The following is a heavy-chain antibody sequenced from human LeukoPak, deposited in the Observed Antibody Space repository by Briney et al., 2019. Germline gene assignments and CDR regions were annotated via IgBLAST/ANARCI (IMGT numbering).Heavy chain of an antibody. J-gene: IGHJ4*02. D-gene: IGHD3-10*01. V-gene: IGHV4-59*01. CDR2: IYYSGST. Sequence: PSETLSLTCTVSAGSISSYYWSWIRQPPGKGLEWIGYIYYSGSTNYNPSLKSRVTISVDTSKNQFSLKLSSVTAADTAVYYCASHGNYCSGPDYWGQGTLVTVSS. CDR1: AGSISSYY. CDR3: ASHGNYCSGPDY.